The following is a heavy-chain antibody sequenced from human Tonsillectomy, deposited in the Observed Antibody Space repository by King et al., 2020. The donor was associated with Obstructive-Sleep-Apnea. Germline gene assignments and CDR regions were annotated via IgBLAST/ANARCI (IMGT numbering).Heavy chain of an antibody. D-gene: IGHD3-9*01. Sequence: DVQLVESGGGLVKPGGSLRLSCAASGFTFSSYSMNWVRQAPGKGLEWVSSISSSSSYIYYADSVKGRFTISRDNAKNSLYLQMNSLRAEDTAVYYCARGPYDILTAYYLIDYWGKGTLVTVSS. CDR1: GFTFSSYS. V-gene: IGHV3-21*01. CDR3: ARGPYDILTAYYLIDY. J-gene: IGHJ4*02. CDR2: ISSSSSYI.